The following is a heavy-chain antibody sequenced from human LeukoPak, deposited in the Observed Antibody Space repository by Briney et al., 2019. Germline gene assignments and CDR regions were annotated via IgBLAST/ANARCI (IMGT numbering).Heavy chain of an antibody. CDR2: IYYSGST. CDR1: GGSISSSSYY. V-gene: IGHV4-39*07. J-gene: IGHJ5*02. CDR3: ARVVDWFDP. Sequence: PSETLSLTCTVSGGSISSSSYYWGWIRQPPGRGLEWIGSIYYSGSTYYNPSLKSRVTISVDTSKNQFSLKLSSVTAADTAVYYCARVVDWFDPWGQGTLVTVSS.